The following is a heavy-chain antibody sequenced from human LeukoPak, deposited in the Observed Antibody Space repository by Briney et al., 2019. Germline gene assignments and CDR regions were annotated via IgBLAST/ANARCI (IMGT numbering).Heavy chain of an antibody. CDR1: GYTFTSYG. Sequence: GASVKVSCKASGYTFTSYGISWVRQAPGQGLEWMGWISAYNGNTNYAQKLQGRVTMTTDTSTSTAHMELRSLRSDDTAVYYCARDLLRIAAVNWGQGTLVTVSS. J-gene: IGHJ4*02. CDR2: ISAYNGNT. V-gene: IGHV1-18*01. CDR3: ARDLLRIAAVN. D-gene: IGHD6-13*01.